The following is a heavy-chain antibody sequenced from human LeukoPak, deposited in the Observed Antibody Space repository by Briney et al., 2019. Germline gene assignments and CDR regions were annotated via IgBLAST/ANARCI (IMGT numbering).Heavy chain of an antibody. D-gene: IGHD6-13*01. J-gene: IGHJ3*02. Sequence: SETLSLTCAVYGGSFSGYYWSWIRQPAGKGLEWIGRIYTSGSTNYNPSLKSRVTISVDTSKNQFSLKLSSVTAADTAVYYCARVDSSSWYADAFDIWGQGTMVTVSS. V-gene: IGHV4-59*10. CDR3: ARVDSSSWYADAFDI. CDR2: IYTSGST. CDR1: GGSFSGYY.